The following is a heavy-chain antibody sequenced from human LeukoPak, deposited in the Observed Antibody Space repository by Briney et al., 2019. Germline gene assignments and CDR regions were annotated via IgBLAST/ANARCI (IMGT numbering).Heavy chain of an antibody. Sequence: PSETLSLTCAVYGGSFSGYYWSWIRQPPGKGLEWIGEINHSGSTNYNPSLKSRVTISVDTSKNQFSLKLSSVTAADTAVYYCARGGIRFSSTMKGPWGQGTLVTVSS. D-gene: IGHD3-3*01. CDR3: ARGGIRFSSTMKGP. J-gene: IGHJ5*02. CDR1: GGSFSGYY. CDR2: INHSGST. V-gene: IGHV4-34*01.